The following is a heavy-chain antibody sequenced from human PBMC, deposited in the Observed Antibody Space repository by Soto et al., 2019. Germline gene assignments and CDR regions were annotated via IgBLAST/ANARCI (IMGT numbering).Heavy chain of an antibody. V-gene: IGHV1-46*01. CDR3: ASSDILTANWFDP. J-gene: IGHJ5*02. Sequence: ASVKVSCKASGYTFTSYYMRWVRQAPGQGLEWMGIINPSGGSTSYAQKFQGRVTMTRDTSTSTVYMELSSLRSEDTAVYYCASSDILTANWFDPWGQGTLVTVSS. CDR2: INPSGGST. D-gene: IGHD3-9*01. CDR1: GYTFTSYY.